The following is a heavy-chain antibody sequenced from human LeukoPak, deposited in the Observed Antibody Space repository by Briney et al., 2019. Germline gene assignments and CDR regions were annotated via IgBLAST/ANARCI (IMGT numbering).Heavy chain of an antibody. D-gene: IGHD4-23*01. CDR2: INPNSGGT. V-gene: IGHV1-2*02. Sequence: ASVKVSCKASGYTFTGYYMHWVRQAPGQGREWMGWINPNSGGTNYAQKFQGRGTMTRDTAISTAYMEVSRLRSDDTAVYYCARDPGGNGYYYYYMDVWGKGTTVTVSS. CDR1: GYTFTGYY. CDR3: ARDPGGNGYYYYYMDV. J-gene: IGHJ6*03.